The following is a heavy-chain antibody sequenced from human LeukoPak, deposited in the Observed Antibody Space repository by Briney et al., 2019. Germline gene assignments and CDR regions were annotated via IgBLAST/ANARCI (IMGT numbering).Heavy chain of an antibody. J-gene: IGHJ4*02. CDR1: GFTFSTYW. V-gene: IGHV3-7*03. CDR3: ARDRGWLVSDY. D-gene: IGHD6-19*01. Sequence: GGSLRLSCAASGFTFSTYWMGWVRQAPGKGLEWLGNIKEDGSEKYYVDFVKGRFTISRDNAKNSLSLQMNSLRAEDTAVYYCARDRGWLVSDYWGQGTLVTASS. CDR2: IKEDGSEK.